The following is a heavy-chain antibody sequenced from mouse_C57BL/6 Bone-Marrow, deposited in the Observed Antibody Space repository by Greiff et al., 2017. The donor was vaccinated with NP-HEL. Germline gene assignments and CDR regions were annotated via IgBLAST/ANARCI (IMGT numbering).Heavy chain of an antibody. V-gene: IGHV1-39*01. J-gene: IGHJ3*01. D-gene: IGHD1-1*01. CDR2: INPNYGTT. CDR3: ARSLRYYGSREAWFAY. Sequence: EVHLVESGPELVKPGASVKISCKASGYSFTDYNMNWVKQSNGKSLEWIGVINPNYGTTSYNQKFKGKATLTVDQSSSTAYMQLNSLTSEDSAVYYCARSLRYYGSREAWFAYWGQGTLVTVSA. CDR1: GYSFTDYN.